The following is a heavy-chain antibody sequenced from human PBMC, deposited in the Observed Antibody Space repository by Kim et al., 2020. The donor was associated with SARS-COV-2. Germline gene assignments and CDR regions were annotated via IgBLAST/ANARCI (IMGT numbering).Heavy chain of an antibody. V-gene: IGHV4-34*01. CDR2: INHSGST. CDR3: ARGGGQQLALFNFDY. Sequence: SETLSLTCAVYVGSFSGYYWSWIRQPPGKGLEWIGEINHSGSTNYNPSLKSRVTISVDTSKNQFSLKLSSVTAADTSVYYCARGGGQQLALFNFDYCGQG. J-gene: IGHJ4*02. D-gene: IGHD6-13*01. CDR1: VGSFSGYY.